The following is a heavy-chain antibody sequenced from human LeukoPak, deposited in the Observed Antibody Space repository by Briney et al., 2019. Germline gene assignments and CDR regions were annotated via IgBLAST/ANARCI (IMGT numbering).Heavy chain of an antibody. J-gene: IGHJ4*02. CDR2: IWYGGSNK. CDR3: ILTGYYPGY. CDR1: GFTFSSYG. V-gene: IGHV3-33*01. D-gene: IGHD3-9*01. Sequence: QPGRSLRLSCAASGFTFSSYGMHWVRQAPGKGLEWVAVIWYGGSNKYYADSVKGRFTISRDNSKNTLYLQMNSLRAEDTAVYYDILTGYYPGYWGQGTLVTVSS.